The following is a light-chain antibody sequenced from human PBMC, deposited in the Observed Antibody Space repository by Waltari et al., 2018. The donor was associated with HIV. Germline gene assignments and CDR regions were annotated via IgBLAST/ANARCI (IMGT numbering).Light chain of an antibody. V-gene: IGLV2-23*02. CDR3: CSYAGSSTPV. Sequence: QSALTQPASVSGSPGQSITISCTATSSDVGSYNLVSWYQQHPGKAPKLMIDEVSKRPSGVSNRFSGSKSGNTASLTISGLQAEDEADYYCCSYAGSSTPVFGGGTKLTVL. CDR2: EVS. J-gene: IGLJ2*01. CDR1: SSDVGSYNL.